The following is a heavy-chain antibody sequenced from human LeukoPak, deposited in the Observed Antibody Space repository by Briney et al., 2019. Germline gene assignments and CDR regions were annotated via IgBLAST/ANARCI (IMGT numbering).Heavy chain of an antibody. CDR3: ARHLSGVTGYTYGRGIDY. J-gene: IGHJ4*02. Sequence: GGSLRLSCAASGFTFRSYWMSWVRQAPGKGLEWVANIKQDGSEKYYVESVKGRFTISRDNAKTSLYLQMNSLRAEDTAVYYCARHLSGVTGYTYGRGIDYWGQGTLVTVSS. CDR2: IKQDGSEK. V-gene: IGHV3-7*01. D-gene: IGHD5-18*01. CDR1: GFTFRSYW.